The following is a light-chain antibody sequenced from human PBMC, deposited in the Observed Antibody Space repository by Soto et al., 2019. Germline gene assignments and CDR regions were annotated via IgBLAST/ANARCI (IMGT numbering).Light chain of an antibody. Sequence: QSVLTQPASVSGSPGQSITISCTGTSSDVGGYNYVSWYQQHPGKAPKLMIYDVSNRPSGVSNRFSGSMSGNTASLTISGLQADDEADYYCSSYTSSSTPVVFGGGTKLTVL. J-gene: IGLJ2*01. CDR3: SSYTSSSTPVV. CDR2: DVS. V-gene: IGLV2-14*01. CDR1: SSDVGGYNY.